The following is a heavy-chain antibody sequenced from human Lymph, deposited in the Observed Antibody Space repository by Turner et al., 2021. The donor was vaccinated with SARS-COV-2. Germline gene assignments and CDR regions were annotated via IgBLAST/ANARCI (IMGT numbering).Heavy chain of an antibody. CDR2: ISPILGIA. CDR1: GGTFSTYV. V-gene: IGHV1-69*10. CDR3: ARRHSGNYDAFDI. Sequence: QVQLVQSGAEVKKPGSSVKVSCKASGGTFSTYVISWVRQAPGQGLGWMGEISPILGIANYAQKFQGRVTITAEKSTSTAYMELSSLRSEDTAVYHCARRHSGNYDAFDIWGQGTMVTVSS. J-gene: IGHJ3*02. D-gene: IGHD1-26*01.